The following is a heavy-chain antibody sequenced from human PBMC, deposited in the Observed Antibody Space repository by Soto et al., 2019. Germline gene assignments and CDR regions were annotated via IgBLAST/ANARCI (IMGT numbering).Heavy chain of an antibody. D-gene: IGHD2-21*02. J-gene: IGHJ5*02. CDR2: IHPSGGGS. V-gene: IGHV1-46*02. CDR3: ARGGHIAVVTDSFAS. CDR1: GYPFDTYY. Sequence: ASVKVSCMSSGYPFDTYYLHWVRQDPGQGLEWMGMIHPSGGGSTYAQKFLGRVTMTMDSSTSTVFMELTSLRSADTAVYYCARGGHIAVVTDSFASWGQGTLVTVSS.